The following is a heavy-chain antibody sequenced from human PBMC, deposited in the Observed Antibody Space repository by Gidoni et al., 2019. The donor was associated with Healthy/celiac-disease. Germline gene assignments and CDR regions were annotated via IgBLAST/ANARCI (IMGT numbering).Heavy chain of an antibody. CDR2: ISSSSSYI. Sequence: EVQLVESGGGLVKPGGSLRLSCAASGFTFSSYSMNWVRQAPGKGLAWVSSISSSSSYIYYADSVKGRFTISRDNAKNSLYLQMNSLRAEDTAVYYCARGGYSYGFVAERWFDPWGQGTLVTVSS. CDR1: GFTFSSYS. V-gene: IGHV3-21*01. D-gene: IGHD5-18*01. J-gene: IGHJ5*02. CDR3: ARGGYSYGFVAERWFDP.